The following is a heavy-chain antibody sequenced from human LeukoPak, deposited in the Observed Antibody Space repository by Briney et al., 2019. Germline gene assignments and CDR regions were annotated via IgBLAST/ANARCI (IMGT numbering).Heavy chain of an antibody. CDR1: GGSISSGGYY. D-gene: IGHD2-15*01. J-gene: IGHJ5*02. V-gene: IGHV4-31*03. Sequence: SQTLSLTCTVSGGSISSGGYYWSWIRQHPGKGLEWIEYIYYSGSTYYNPSLKSRVTISVDTSKNQFSLKLSSVTAADTAVYYCARYCSGGSCYSVPYSRNWFDPWGQGTLVTVSS. CDR2: IYYSGST. CDR3: ARYCSGGSCYSVPYSRNWFDP.